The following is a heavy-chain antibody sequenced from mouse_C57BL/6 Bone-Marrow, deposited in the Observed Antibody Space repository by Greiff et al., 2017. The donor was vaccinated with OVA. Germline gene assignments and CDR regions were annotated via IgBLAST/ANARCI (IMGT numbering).Heavy chain of an antibody. D-gene: IGHD1-1*01. Sequence: VQLQQPGAELVKPGASVKLPCKASGYTFTSYWMHWVKQRPGQGLEWIGMIHPNSGSTNYNEKFKSKATLTVDKSSSTAYMQLSSLTSEDSAVYYCARRDYGSSYWYFDVWGTGTTVTVSS. J-gene: IGHJ1*03. CDR2: IHPNSGST. CDR3: ARRDYGSSYWYFDV. V-gene: IGHV1-64*01. CDR1: GYTFTSYW.